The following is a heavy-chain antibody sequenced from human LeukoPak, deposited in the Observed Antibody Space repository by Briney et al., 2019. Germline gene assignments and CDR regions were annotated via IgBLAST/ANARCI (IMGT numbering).Heavy chain of an antibody. D-gene: IGHD6-19*01. CDR1: GGSISNYY. V-gene: IGHV4-59*12. Sequence: SETLSLTCTVSGGSISNYYWIWIRQSPGKGLEYIAYIYYGGSTNYNPSLKSRVTISVDTSKNQFSLNLSSVTAADTAVYYCARDLEQWPGEGHYYYYGMDVWGQGTTVTVSS. CDR3: ARDLEQWPGEGHYYYYGMDV. J-gene: IGHJ6*02. CDR2: IYYGGST.